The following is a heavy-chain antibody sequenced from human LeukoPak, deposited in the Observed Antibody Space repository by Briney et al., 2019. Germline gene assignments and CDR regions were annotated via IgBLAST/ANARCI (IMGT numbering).Heavy chain of an antibody. Sequence: SETLSLTCTVSGGSISSYYWSWIRQPAGKGLEWIGRIYTSGSTNYNPSLKSRVTMSVDTSKNQFSLKLSSVTAADTAVYYCAGSYYDILTGYTNWFDPWGQGTLVTVSS. D-gene: IGHD3-9*01. J-gene: IGHJ5*02. CDR3: AGSYYDILTGYTNWFDP. CDR1: GGSISSYY. V-gene: IGHV4-4*07. CDR2: IYTSGST.